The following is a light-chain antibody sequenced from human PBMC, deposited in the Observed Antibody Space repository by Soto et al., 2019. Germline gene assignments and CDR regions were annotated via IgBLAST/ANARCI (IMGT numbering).Light chain of an antibody. J-gene: IGKJ2*01. V-gene: IGKV3-20*02. CDR1: QSVSSSY. CDR2: GAS. CDR3: QHSNIYSEA. Sequence: IMLTHSAATVSLSQGERATLSCRASQSVSSSYLAWYQQKPGQAPRLLIYGASSRATGIPDRFSGSGSGTEFTLTISSLQPDDFAPYYCQHSNIYSEAFG.